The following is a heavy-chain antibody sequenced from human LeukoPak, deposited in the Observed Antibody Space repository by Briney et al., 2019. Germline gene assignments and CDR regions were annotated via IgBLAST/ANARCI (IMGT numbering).Heavy chain of an antibody. CDR1: GFTFADYA. Sequence: GGSLRLSCAASGFTFADYAMHWVRQAPGKGLEWVSLISWDGGSTYYADSVKGRFTISRDNSENSLYLQMNSLRAEDTALYYCAKDRGYYDSSGYRPPKYYFDYWGQGTLVTVSS. D-gene: IGHD3-22*01. CDR2: ISWDGGST. V-gene: IGHV3-43D*03. J-gene: IGHJ4*02. CDR3: AKDRGYYDSSGYRPPKYYFDY.